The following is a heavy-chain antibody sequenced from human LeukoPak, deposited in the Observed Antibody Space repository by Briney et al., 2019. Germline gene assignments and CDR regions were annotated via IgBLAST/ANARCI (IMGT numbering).Heavy chain of an antibody. V-gene: IGHV3-74*01. Sequence: GGPLRLSCAASGFTFSSHWMHWVRQAPGEGLVWASRIISDGSTTNYADSVKGRFTISRDNAKNTLYLQMYSLRAEDTAVYYCARGHVPGSDRHWDYWGQGILVTVSS. CDR3: ARGHVPGSDRHWDY. D-gene: IGHD3-10*01. CDR1: GFTFSSHW. J-gene: IGHJ4*02. CDR2: IISDGSTT.